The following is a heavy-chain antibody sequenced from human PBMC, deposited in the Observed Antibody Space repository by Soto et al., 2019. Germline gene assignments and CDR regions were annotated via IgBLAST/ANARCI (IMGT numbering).Heavy chain of an antibody. CDR1: GFTFSSYA. D-gene: IGHD2-2*01. V-gene: IGHV3-23*01. J-gene: IGHJ4*02. CDR2: IGGSGGST. CDR3: AKTYCSSSSCYYSTVDY. Sequence: GGSLRLSCAASGFTFSSYAMNWVRQAPGKGLEWVSLIGGSGGSTYYADSVKGRFTISRDNSKNTLYLQMNSLRAEDTAVYYCAKTYCSSSSCYYSTVDYWGQGTLVTVSS.